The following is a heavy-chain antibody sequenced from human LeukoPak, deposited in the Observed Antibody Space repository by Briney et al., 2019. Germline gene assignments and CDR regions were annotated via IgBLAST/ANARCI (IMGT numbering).Heavy chain of an antibody. D-gene: IGHD4-23*01. CDR2: INDRGIT. CDR1: GGPFSGYF. CDR3: ARDPTTVVTVPYYFDD. J-gene: IGHJ4*02. V-gene: IGHV4-34*01. Sequence: SETLSLTCAVSGGPFSGYFWNWIRQPPGKPLEWIGEINDRGITNYNPSLKSRVTISVDTSRNQFSLKLTSVTAADTAVYYCARDPTTVVTVPYYFDDWSQGTLATVSS.